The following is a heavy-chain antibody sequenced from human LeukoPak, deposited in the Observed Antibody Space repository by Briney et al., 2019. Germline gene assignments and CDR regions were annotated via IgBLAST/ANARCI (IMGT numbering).Heavy chain of an antibody. D-gene: IGHD3-10*01. CDR2: IYYSGST. Sequence: SETLSLTCTASGGSISSYYWSWIRQPPGKGLEWIGYIYYSGSTNYNPSLKSRVTISVDTSKNQFSLKLSSVTAADTAVHYCARLGDLYYFDYWGQGTLVTVSS. V-gene: IGHV4-59*08. J-gene: IGHJ4*02. CDR1: GGSISSYY. CDR3: ARLGDLYYFDY.